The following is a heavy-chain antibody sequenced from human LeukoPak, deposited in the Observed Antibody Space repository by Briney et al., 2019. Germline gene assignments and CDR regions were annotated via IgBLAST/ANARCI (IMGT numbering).Heavy chain of an antibody. CDR3: ASIGYDILTGYQNWFDP. V-gene: IGHV1-8*01. J-gene: IGHJ5*02. Sequence: GASVKVSCKASGYTFTSYDINWVRQATGQGLEWMGWMNPNSGNTGYAQKFQGRVTMTRNTSISTAYMELSSLRSEDTAVYYCASIGYDILTGYQNWFDPWGQGTLVTVSS. CDR1: GYTFTSYD. CDR2: MNPNSGNT. D-gene: IGHD3-9*01.